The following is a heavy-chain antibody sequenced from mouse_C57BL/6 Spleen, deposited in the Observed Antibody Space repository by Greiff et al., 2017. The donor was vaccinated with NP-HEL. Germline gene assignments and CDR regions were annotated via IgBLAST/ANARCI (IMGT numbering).Heavy chain of an antibody. J-gene: IGHJ1*03. Sequence: QVQLQQPGAELVRPGTSVKLSCKASGYTFTSYWMHWVKQRPGQGLEWIGVIDPSDSYTNYNQKFKGKATLTVDTSSSTAYMQLSSLTSEDSAVYYCARRGLTGPYWYFDVWGTGTTVTVSS. V-gene: IGHV1-59*01. CDR2: IDPSDSYT. CDR1: GYTFTSYW. D-gene: IGHD4-1*01. CDR3: ARRGLTGPYWYFDV.